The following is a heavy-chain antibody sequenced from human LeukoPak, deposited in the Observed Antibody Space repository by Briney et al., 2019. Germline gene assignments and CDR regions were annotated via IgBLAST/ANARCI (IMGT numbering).Heavy chain of an antibody. Sequence: SETLSLTCTVSGGSISSYYWTWIRQPPGKGLEWIGEMNHSGSANYNPSLKSRVTISVDTSKNQFSLKLSSVTAADTAVYYCARGAYDFWIPNWFDPWGQGTLVTVSS. J-gene: IGHJ5*02. CDR1: GGSISSYY. CDR3: ARGAYDFWIPNWFDP. D-gene: IGHD3-3*01. CDR2: MNHSGSA. V-gene: IGHV4-34*01.